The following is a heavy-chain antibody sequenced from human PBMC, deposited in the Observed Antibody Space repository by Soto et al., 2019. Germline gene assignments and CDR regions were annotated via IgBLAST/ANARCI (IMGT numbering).Heavy chain of an antibody. CDR3: AKEKSSRSYFDY. V-gene: IGHV3-9*01. J-gene: IGHJ4*02. Sequence: LRLSCAASGFTFDDYAMHWVRQATGKGLEWVSGISWNSGSIGYADSVKGRFTISRDNARNSLYLQMNRLRAEDTALYYCAKEKSSRSYFDYWGQGTLVTVSS. CDR1: GFTFDDYA. CDR2: ISWNSGSI.